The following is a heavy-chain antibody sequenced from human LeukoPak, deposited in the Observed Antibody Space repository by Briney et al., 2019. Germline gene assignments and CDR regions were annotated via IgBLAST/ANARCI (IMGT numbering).Heavy chain of an antibody. CDR1: GFTLSSYW. J-gene: IGHJ4*02. D-gene: IGHD6-19*01. CDR3: ARGYSSGLHFDY. Sequence: GGSLRLSCAASGFTLSSYWMHWVRQVPGKGLVWVSRIKGDGSDTRYADSVKGRFTISRDNAKNTLYLQMNSLRAEDTAVYYCARGYSSGLHFDYWGQGTLVTVSS. CDR2: IKGDGSDT. V-gene: IGHV3-74*01.